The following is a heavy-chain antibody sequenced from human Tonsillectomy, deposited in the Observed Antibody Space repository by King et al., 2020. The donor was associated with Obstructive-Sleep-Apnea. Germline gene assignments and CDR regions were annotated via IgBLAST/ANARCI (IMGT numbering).Heavy chain of an antibody. D-gene: IGHD1-26*01. CDR1: GFSFSTYS. Sequence: QLVQSGGGLVQPGGSLRLSCAAAGFSFSTYSMNWVRQAPGKGLEWVSYISGTSSTIYYADSVKGRFTIYRDNGKDSLYLQMNSLRAEDTAVYYCARDMGSGAFNWFDPWGQGTLVTVSS. J-gene: IGHJ5*02. CDR3: ARDMGSGAFNWFDP. V-gene: IGHV3-48*04. CDR2: ISGTSSTI.